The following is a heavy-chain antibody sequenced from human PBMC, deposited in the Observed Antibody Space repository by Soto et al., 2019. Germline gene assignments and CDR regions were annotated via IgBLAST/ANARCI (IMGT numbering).Heavy chain of an antibody. Sequence: QVQLVQSGAEVKKPGASVKVSCKASGYTFTSYGIIWVRQAPGQVLEWMGWISAYNGNTNYAQKLQGRVTMTTDTSTSTAYMELRSLRSDDTAVYYCARDPTTVTFLYATAGAYNWFDPWGQGTLVTVSS. CDR1: GYTFTSYG. CDR3: ARDPTTVTFLYATAGAYNWFDP. J-gene: IGHJ5*02. V-gene: IGHV1-18*01. CDR2: ISAYNGNT. D-gene: IGHD4-4*01.